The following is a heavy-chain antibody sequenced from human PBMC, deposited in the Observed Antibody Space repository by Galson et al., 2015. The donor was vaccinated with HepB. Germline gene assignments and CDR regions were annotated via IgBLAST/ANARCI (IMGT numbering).Heavy chain of an antibody. J-gene: IGHJ6*02. CDR1: GGTFSSYT. D-gene: IGHD6-13*01. CDR3: ARGGGAAAGTNYYYGMDV. CDR2: IIPILGIA. Sequence: SVKVSCKASGGTFSSYTISWVRQAPGQGLEWMGRIIPILGIANYAQKFQGRVTITADKSTSTAYMELSSLRSEDTAVYYCARGGGAAAGTNYYYGMDVWGQGTTVTVSS. V-gene: IGHV1-69*02.